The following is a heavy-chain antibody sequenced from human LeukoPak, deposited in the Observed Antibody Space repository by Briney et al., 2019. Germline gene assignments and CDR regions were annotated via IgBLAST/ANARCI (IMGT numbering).Heavy chain of an antibody. Sequence: PGGSLRLSCAASGFTFSSYWMSWVRQAPGKGLEWVSSISSSSSYIYYADSVKGRFTISRDNAKNSLYLQMNSLRAEDTAVYYCARELGGIATDAFDIWGQGTMVTVSS. V-gene: IGHV3-21*01. CDR1: GFTFSSYW. CDR2: ISSSSSYI. CDR3: ARELGGIATDAFDI. D-gene: IGHD6-13*01. J-gene: IGHJ3*02.